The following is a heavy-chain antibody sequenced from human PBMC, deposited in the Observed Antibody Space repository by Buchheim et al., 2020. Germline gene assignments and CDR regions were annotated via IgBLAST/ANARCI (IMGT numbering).Heavy chain of an antibody. V-gene: IGHV3-23*01. CDR1: RFTFSTFA. CDR3: AGVGGAGTTWGDRGMDV. J-gene: IGHJ6*02. CDR2: IRADGGST. Sequence: EVQLLESGGGLIQPGGSLRLSCAVSRFTFSTFAMSWVRQAPGKGLEWVSIIRADGGSTYYADSVKGRFTISRDNSKNTVYLQMNSQTAEDTAVYYCAGVGGAGTTWGDRGMDVWGQGTT. D-gene: IGHD1-1*01.